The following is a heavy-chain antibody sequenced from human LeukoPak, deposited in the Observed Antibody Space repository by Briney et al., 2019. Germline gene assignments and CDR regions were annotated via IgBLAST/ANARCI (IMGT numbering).Heavy chain of an antibody. V-gene: IGHV3-23*01. Sequence: PGGSLRLSCAASGFTFSSYAMGWVRQAPGRGLEWVAAISGRGGSTYYADSVKGRFPISRDNSKNTLYPQMNSLRAEDTAVYYCARHLRYYDSSTYWGYSYGMAVWGQGTTVTASS. CDR2: ISGRGGST. D-gene: IGHD3-22*01. J-gene: IGHJ6*02. CDR3: ARHLRYYDSSTYWGYSYGMAV. CDR1: GFTFSSYA.